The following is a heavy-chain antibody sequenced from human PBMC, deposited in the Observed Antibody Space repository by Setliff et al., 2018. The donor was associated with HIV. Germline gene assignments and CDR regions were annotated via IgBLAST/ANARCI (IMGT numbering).Heavy chain of an antibody. CDR3: ARQQGDSRGFYPHFDY. D-gene: IGHD3-22*01. CDR1: GVSVSGTAYC. Sequence: SETLSLTCTVSGVSVSGTAYCWAWIRQPPGRGLEWIGNIYYTGNTNYNSSLKSRISMSMVASKKQIFLKLSTVSAADTAVYYCARQQGDSRGFYPHFDYWGQGRLVTVSS. J-gene: IGHJ4*02. CDR2: IYYTGNT. V-gene: IGHV4-39*01.